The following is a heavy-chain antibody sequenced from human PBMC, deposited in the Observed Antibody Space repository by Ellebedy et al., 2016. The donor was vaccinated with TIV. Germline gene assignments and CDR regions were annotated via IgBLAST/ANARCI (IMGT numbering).Heavy chain of an antibody. CDR3: ARHKEGYCTNGVCSYFDY. D-gene: IGHD2-8*01. Sequence: MPGGSLRLSCTVSGGSISSYYWSWIRQPPGKGLEWIGYIYYSGSTNYNPSLTSRVTISVDTSKNQFSLKLSTVTAADTAVYYCARHKEGYCTNGVCSYFDYWGQGTLVTVSS. CDR1: GGSISSYY. J-gene: IGHJ4*02. V-gene: IGHV4-59*08. CDR2: IYYSGST.